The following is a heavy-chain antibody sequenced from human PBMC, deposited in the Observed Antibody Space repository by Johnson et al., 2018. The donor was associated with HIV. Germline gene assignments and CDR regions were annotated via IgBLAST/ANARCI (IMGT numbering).Heavy chain of an antibody. J-gene: IGHJ3*02. D-gene: IGHD1-26*01. CDR3: ARVRVGAFDI. V-gene: IGHV3-66*01. Sequence: VQLVESGGGLVQPGGSLRLSSAASGFTVSSNYMSWVRQAPGQGLEWVSVFYSDSNTYSSDYAKGRFTIARDNSKNTLYLQITSLRVEDTAVYYCARVRVGAFDIWGQGTMVTVSS. CDR1: GFTVSSNY. CDR2: FYSDSNT.